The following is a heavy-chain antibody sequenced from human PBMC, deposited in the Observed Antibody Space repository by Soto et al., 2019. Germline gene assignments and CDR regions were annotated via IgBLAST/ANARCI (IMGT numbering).Heavy chain of an antibody. V-gene: IGHV5-51*01. CDR2: IYPGDSDT. CDR1: GYNFTNYW. Sequence: GESLKISCKGSGYNFTNYWIGWVRQMPGKGLEWMGIIYPGDSDTRYSPSFQGQVTISADKSISTAYLQWSSLKASDTAIYYCARPRYSSGWHYFDDWGQGTLVTVYS. D-gene: IGHD6-19*01. CDR3: ARPRYSSGWHYFDD. J-gene: IGHJ4*02.